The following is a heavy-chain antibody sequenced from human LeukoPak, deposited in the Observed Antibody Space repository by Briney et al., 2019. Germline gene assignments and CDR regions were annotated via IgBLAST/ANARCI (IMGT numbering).Heavy chain of an antibody. V-gene: IGHV3-66*01. CDR1: GFTVSSNY. CDR3: ARDPPGGDYGDY. D-gene: IGHD3-10*01. CDR2: IYSGGST. J-gene: IGHJ4*02. Sequence: PGGSLRLSCAVSGFTVSSNYMSWVRQAPGKGLEWVSVIYSGGSTYYADSVKGRFTISRDNSKNTLYLQMNSLRAEDTAVYYCARDPPGGDYGDYLCQGTLVTVSS.